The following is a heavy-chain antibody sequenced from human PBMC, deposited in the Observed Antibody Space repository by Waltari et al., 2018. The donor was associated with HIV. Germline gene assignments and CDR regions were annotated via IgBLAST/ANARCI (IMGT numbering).Heavy chain of an antibody. CDR2: TTPRSEGP. V-gene: IGHV1-8*01. D-gene: IGHD6-19*01. Sequence: EDLVQSGAEVRKPGASVRVSCKTSQDIFNNYNIHWVRQAPGQALEWLGCTTPRSEGPPYSPYFEDRVTITRDPSINAVYMDFSSLTPKDTAVYYCARGFQGGWFTTWGQGTLVTVS. CDR3: ARGFQGGWFTT. CDR1: QDIFNNYN. J-gene: IGHJ4*02.